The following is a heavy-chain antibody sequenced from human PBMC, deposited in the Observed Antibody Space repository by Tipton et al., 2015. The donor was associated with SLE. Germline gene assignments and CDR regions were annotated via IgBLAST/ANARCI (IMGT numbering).Heavy chain of an antibody. CDR2: IYYSGST. CDR1: GGSISSGGYS. J-gene: IGHJ5*02. D-gene: IGHD1-20*01. CDR3: ARRRINNWNDPVWFDP. V-gene: IGHV4-61*08. Sequence: TLSLTCAVSGGSISSGGYSWSWIRQPPGKGLEWIGYIYYSGSTNYNPSLKSRVTISVDTSKNQFSLKLSSVTAADTAVYYCARRRINNWNDPVWFDPWGQGTLVTVSS.